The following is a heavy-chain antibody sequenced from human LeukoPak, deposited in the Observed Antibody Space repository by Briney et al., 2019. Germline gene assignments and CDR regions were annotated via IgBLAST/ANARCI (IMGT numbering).Heavy chain of an antibody. CDR3: ARDLGSGTTFDY. J-gene: IGHJ4*02. Sequence: SETLSLTCTVSGGSISSYYWSWIRQPPGKGLEWIGYIYYSGSTNYNPSLKSRVTISVDTSENQFSLRLSSVTAADTAVYYCARDLGSGTTFDYWGQGTLVTVSS. V-gene: IGHV4-59*01. D-gene: IGHD1-14*01. CDR2: IYYSGST. CDR1: GGSISSYY.